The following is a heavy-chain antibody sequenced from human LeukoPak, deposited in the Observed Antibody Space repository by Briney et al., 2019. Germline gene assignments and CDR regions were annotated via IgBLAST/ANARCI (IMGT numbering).Heavy chain of an antibody. Sequence: PSETLFLTCAVSGYSISSGYYWGWIRQPPGKGLEWIGSIYHSGSTYYNPSLKSRVTISVDTSKNQFSLKLSSVTAADTAVYYCARPNYDFWSGIPTGFDYWGQGTLVTVSS. CDR3: ARPNYDFWSGIPTGFDY. CDR1: GYSISSGYY. CDR2: IYHSGST. J-gene: IGHJ4*02. D-gene: IGHD3-3*01. V-gene: IGHV4-38-2*01.